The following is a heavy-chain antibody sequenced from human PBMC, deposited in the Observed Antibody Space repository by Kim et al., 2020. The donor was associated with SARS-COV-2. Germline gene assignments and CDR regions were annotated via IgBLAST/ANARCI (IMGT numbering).Heavy chain of an antibody. CDR1: GGSISSSSYY. J-gene: IGHJ4*02. CDR2: IYYSGST. CDR3: ARGETYYYDSSGYLGY. Sequence: SETLSLTCTVSGGSISSSSYYWGWIRQPPGKGLEWIGSIYYSGSTYYNPSLKSRVTISVDTSKNQFSLKLSSVTAADTAVYYCARGETYYYDSSGYLGYWGQGTLVTVSS. D-gene: IGHD3-22*01. V-gene: IGHV4-39*07.